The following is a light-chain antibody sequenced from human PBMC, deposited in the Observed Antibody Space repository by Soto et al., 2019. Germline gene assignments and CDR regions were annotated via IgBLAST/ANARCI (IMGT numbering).Light chain of an antibody. V-gene: IGKV1-5*03. CDR3: QQYKSYSLT. CDR1: QSISSW. CDR2: KAS. Sequence: DIQMTQSPSTLSASVGDRFTITCRASQSISSWLAWYQHKPGKAPKLLIYKASSLESGVPSRFSGSGSGTEFTLAISSLQADDFATYYCQQYKSYSLTFGGGTKVEIK. J-gene: IGKJ4*01.